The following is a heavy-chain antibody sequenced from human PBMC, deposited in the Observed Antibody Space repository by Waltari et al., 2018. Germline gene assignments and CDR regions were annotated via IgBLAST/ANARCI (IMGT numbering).Heavy chain of an antibody. Sequence: EVQLVESGGGLVQPGGSLRLSCAASGFTFSSHWMSWVRQAPGKGLEWVGNIKQDGSERYYGDSVKGRLTSSRDNAKKSLYLQMNSLRADDTAVYYCARSYCGGGNCYSDWYFDLWGRGTLVTVSS. J-gene: IGHJ2*01. CDR1: GFTFSSHW. V-gene: IGHV3-7*01. CDR3: ARSYCGGGNCYSDWYFDL. CDR2: IKQDGSER. D-gene: IGHD2-15*01.